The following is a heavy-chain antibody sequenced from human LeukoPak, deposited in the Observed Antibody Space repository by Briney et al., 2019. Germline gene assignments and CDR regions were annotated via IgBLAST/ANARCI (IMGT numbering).Heavy chain of an antibody. CDR2: INANSGGT. D-gene: IGHD1-26*01. CDR3: ARDVSSTPNWEFDY. J-gene: IGHJ4*02. Sequence: ASVKVSCKTSGYTFADYFIHWVRQAPGQGLEYMGRINANSGGTEYQQKFQGRVTMTRDMSISTAYVEINWLISDDTAIYYCARDVSSTPNWEFDYWGEGTTVTVSS. V-gene: IGHV1-2*06. CDR1: GYTFADYF.